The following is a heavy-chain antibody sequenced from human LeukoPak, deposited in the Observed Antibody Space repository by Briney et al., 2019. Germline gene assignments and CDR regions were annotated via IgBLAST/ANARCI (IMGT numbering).Heavy chain of an antibody. D-gene: IGHD4/OR15-4a*01. CDR1: GFTFSSYG. CDR2: ISAGGGGT. V-gene: IGHV3-23*01. CDR3: AKVSLNMVNDAFDI. Sequence: GGSLRLSCAASGFTFSSYGMSWVRQAPGKGLKWVSIISAGGGGTYYADSVKGRFTISRDNSKNTLYLQMNSLRAEDTAMYYCAKVSLNMVNDAFDIWGQGTMVNVSS. J-gene: IGHJ3*02.